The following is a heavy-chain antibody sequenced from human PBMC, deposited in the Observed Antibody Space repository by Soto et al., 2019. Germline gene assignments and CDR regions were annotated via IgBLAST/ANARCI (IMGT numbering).Heavy chain of an antibody. J-gene: IGHJ6*02. CDR1: GFTFSSYG. CDR2: ISYDGSNK. V-gene: IGHV3-30*18. Sequence: GGSLRLSCAASGFTFSSYGMHWVRQAPGKGLEWVAVISYDGSNKYYADSVKGRFTISRDNSKNTLYLQMNSLRAEDTAVYYCAKGGGDGDYYYYGMDVWGQGTTVTVSS. D-gene: IGHD3-16*01. CDR3: AKGGGDGDYYYYGMDV.